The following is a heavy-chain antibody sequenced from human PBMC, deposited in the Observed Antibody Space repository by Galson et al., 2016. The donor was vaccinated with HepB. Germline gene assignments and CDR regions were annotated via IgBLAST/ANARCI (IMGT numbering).Heavy chain of an antibody. CDR3: AREKGYCSGGSCENWFDP. CDR2: IYSGGST. CDR1: GFTVSSNY. V-gene: IGHV3-53*01. D-gene: IGHD2-15*01. J-gene: IGHJ5*02. Sequence: SLRLSCAASGFTVSSNYMSWVRQAPGKGLEWVSVIYSGGSTYYADSAKGRFTISRDNSKNTLYLQMNSLRAEDTAVYYCAREKGYCSGGSCENWFDPWGQGTLVTVSS.